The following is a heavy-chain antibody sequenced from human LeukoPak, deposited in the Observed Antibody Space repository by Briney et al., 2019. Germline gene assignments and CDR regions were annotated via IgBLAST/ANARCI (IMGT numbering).Heavy chain of an antibody. CDR2: IYSGGST. V-gene: IGHV3-53*01. J-gene: IGHJ6*02. CDR1: GFTVSSNY. D-gene: IGHD6-13*01. CDR3: ARDLVGAAAAGNYYYGMDV. Sequence: GGSLRLSCAASGFTVSSNYMSWVRQAPGKGLEWVSVIYSGGSTYYADSVKGRFTISRDNSKNTLYLQMNSLRAEDTAVYYCARDLVGAAAAGNYYYGMDVWGQGTTVTVSS.